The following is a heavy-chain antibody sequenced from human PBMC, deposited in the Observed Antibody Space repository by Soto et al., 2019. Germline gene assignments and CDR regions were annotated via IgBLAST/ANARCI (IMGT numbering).Heavy chain of an antibody. Sequence: GGSLRLSCAASGLTFSSYGMHWVRQAPGKGLEWVAVISYDGSNKYYADSVKGRFTISRDNSKNTLFLQMNSLRAEDTAMYYCTKGPSGSYYYFDYWGQGTLVTVS. CDR1: GLTFSSYG. V-gene: IGHV3-30*18. D-gene: IGHD1-26*01. CDR3: TKGPSGSYYYFDY. CDR2: ISYDGSNK. J-gene: IGHJ4*02.